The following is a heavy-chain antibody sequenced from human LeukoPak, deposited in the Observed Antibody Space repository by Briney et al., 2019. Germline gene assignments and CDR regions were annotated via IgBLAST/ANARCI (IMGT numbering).Heavy chain of an antibody. D-gene: IGHD4-17*01. CDR3: ARGPTDYGDYLINYFDY. CDR1: GSYIRGSRNY. Sequence: SETLSLTCSVSGSYIRGSRNYWGWIRQPPGKGLEWIGEINHSGSTNYNPSLKSRVTISVDTSKNQFSLKLSSVTAADTAVYYCARGPTDYGDYLINYFDYWGQGTLVTVSS. V-gene: IGHV4-39*07. J-gene: IGHJ4*02. CDR2: INHSGST.